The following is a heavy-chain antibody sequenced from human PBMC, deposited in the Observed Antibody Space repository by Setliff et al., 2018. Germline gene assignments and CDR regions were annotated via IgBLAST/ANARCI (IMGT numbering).Heavy chain of an antibody. CDR1: GYTFTGHY. Sequence: GASVKVSCKASGYTFTGHYIHWVRQAPGQGLEWMGIINSGAGSTSYAQKFQGRITLTRDTSTSTVYMQLNSLRSEDTAVYYCARGGSPDCTTNSCRYGDYFYWGQGTLVTVSS. V-gene: IGHV1-46*01. J-gene: IGHJ4*02. CDR3: ARGGSPDCTTNSCRYGDYFY. D-gene: IGHD4-17*01. CDR2: INSGAGST.